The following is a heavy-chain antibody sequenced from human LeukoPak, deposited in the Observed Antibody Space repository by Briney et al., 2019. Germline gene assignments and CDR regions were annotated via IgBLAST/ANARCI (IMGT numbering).Heavy chain of an antibody. CDR3: ARKENILTGFYDH. D-gene: IGHD3-9*01. J-gene: IGHJ4*01. Sequence: AGSLRLSCAASGFTFSSYEMNWVRQAPGQGLEWVTYISISCSTTYYADSVKSRFTIFRDNAKNSLYLQMNSLRPEDTAVYYCARKENILTGFYDHWSQGTLVTVSS. CDR2: ISISCSTT. CDR1: GFTFSSYE. V-gene: IGHV3-48*03.